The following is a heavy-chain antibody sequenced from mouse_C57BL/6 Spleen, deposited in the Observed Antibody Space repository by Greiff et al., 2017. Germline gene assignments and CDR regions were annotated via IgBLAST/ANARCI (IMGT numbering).Heavy chain of an antibody. CDR2: IHPNSGST. CDR3: ASGGTTVVAPDY. CDR1: GYTFTSYW. V-gene: IGHV1-64*01. J-gene: IGHJ2*01. D-gene: IGHD1-1*01. Sequence: QVQLQQPGAELVKPGASVKLSCKASGYTFTSYWMHWVKQRPGQGLEWIGMIHPNSGSTNYNEKFKSKAKLTVDKSSSTAYMQLSSLTSEDSAVYYCASGGTTVVAPDYWGQGTTLTVSS.